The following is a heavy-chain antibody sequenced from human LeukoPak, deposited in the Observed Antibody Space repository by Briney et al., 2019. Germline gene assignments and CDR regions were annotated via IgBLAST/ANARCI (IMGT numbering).Heavy chain of an antibody. D-gene: IGHD3-10*01. CDR3: VRSADRVIRGAPPYYYYYMDV. CDR1: GVSISSYY. J-gene: IGHJ6*03. Sequence: SETLSLTCTVSGVSISSYYWSWIRQPAGKGLEWIGLLYTSGSTNYNPSLKSRVTISVDTSKNQFSLKLSSVTAADTAVYYCVRSADRVIRGAPPYYYYYMDVWGKGTTVTVSS. V-gene: IGHV4-4*07. CDR2: LYTSGST.